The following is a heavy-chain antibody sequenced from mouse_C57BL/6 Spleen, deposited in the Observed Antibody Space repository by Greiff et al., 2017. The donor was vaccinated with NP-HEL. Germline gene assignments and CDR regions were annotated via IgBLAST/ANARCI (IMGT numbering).Heavy chain of an antibody. CDR1: GYAFSSSW. D-gene: IGHD1-1*01. J-gene: IGHJ4*01. CDR2: IYPGDGDT. CDR3: ARSDYYGSHYYAMDY. V-gene: IGHV1-82*01. Sequence: VQVVESGPELVKPGASVKISCKASGYAFSSSWMNWVKQRPGKGLEWIGRIYPGDGDTNYNGKFKGKATLTADKSSSTAYMQLSSLTSEDSAVYFCARSDYYGSHYYAMDYWGQGTSVTVSS.